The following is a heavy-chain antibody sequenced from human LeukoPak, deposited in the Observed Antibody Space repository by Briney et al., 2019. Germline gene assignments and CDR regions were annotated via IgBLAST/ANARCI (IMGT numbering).Heavy chain of an antibody. Sequence: GGSLRLSCAASGFTFSSYAMSWVRQAPGKGLEWFSAISGSGGSTYYADSVKGRFTISRDNSKNTLYLKMNSLRAEDTAVYYCAKPRRKDYDILTGYNYWGQGTLVTVSS. CDR1: GFTFSSYA. D-gene: IGHD3-9*01. V-gene: IGHV3-23*01. J-gene: IGHJ4*02. CDR2: ISGSGGST. CDR3: AKPRRKDYDILTGYNY.